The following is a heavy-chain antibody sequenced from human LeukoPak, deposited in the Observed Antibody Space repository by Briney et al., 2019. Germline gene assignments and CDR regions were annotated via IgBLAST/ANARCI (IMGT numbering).Heavy chain of an antibody. CDR1: GFTFSSYS. CDR3: AREGVTDFDY. V-gene: IGHV3-21*01. CDR2: ISGSSRYI. Sequence: GGSLRLSCAASGFTFSSYSMNWVRQAPGKGLEWVSTISGSSRYIYFADSVRGRFTISRDNAKNSLYLQMNSLRAEDTAVYYCAREGVTDFDYWGQGTLVTVSS. D-gene: IGHD2-21*02. J-gene: IGHJ4*02.